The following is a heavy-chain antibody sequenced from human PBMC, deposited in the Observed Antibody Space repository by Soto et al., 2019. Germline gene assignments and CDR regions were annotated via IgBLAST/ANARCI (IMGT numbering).Heavy chain of an antibody. Sequence: GSVKVYYKTSGYPFTSYGISWVRQAPGQGLEWMGWISAYNGNTNYAQKLQGRVTMTTDTSTSTAYMELRSLRSDDTAVYYCATTPPMYNWNDLGAFDIWGQGTMVTVSS. V-gene: IGHV1-18*01. D-gene: IGHD1-1*01. J-gene: IGHJ3*02. CDR2: ISAYNGNT. CDR1: GYPFTSYG. CDR3: ATTPPMYNWNDLGAFDI.